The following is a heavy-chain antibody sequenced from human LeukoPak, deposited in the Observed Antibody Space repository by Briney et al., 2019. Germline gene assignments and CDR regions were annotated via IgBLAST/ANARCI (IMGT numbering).Heavy chain of an antibody. CDR2: ISASGERT. D-gene: IGHD2-15*01. V-gene: IGHV3-23*01. CDR3: AETADVLYYRHFMDV. J-gene: IGHJ6*03. CDR1: GFTFRSYA. Sequence: PGGSLRLSCSASGFTFRSYAMSWVRQGQGRGLDWVSGISASGERTDYGDSVKGRFTISRDNSKNTLYLQMTSLRVEDTAVYFCAETADVLYYRHFMDVWGKGTTVTVTS.